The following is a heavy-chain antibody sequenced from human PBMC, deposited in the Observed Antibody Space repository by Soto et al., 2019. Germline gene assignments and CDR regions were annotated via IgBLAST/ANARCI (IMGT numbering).Heavy chain of an antibody. CDR3: AKTPENYYYGMDV. CDR2: IIPIFGTG. V-gene: IGHV1-69*12. CDR1: GGTFSSYA. Sequence: QVQLVQSGAEVKKPGSSVKVSCKASGGTFSSYAISWVRQAPGQGLEWMGGIIPIFGTGNYAQKFQGRVTMTADESTHTAYMELGSLRSDDTSVYYCAKTPENYYYGMDVWGQGTTVTVSS. J-gene: IGHJ6*02.